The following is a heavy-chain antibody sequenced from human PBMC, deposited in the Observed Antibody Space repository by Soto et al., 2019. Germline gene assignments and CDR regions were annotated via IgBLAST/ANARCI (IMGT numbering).Heavy chain of an antibody. D-gene: IGHD3-10*01. J-gene: IGHJ4*02. CDR1: GFTFSDHY. CDR2: TRNKANSYTT. Sequence: EVQLVESGGGLVQPGGSLRLSCAASGFTFSDHYMDWVRQAPGKGLEWVGRTRNKANSYTTEYAASVKGRFTISRDDSKNSLYLQMNSLKTEEPAVYYCAKTHYGSGSYYLDYWGQGTLVTVSS. V-gene: IGHV3-72*01. CDR3: AKTHYGSGSYYLDY.